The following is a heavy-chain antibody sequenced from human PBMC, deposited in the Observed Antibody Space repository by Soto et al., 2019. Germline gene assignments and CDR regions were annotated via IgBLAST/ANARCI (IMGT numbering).Heavy chain of an antibody. Sequence: VKVSCKASGYTFTGYYMHWVRQAPGQGLEWMGWINPNSGGTNYAQKFQGWVTMTRDTSISTAYMELSRLRSDDTAVYYCARGRYCSGGSCYSGIGNYWGQGTLVTVSS. D-gene: IGHD2-15*01. CDR2: INPNSGGT. CDR1: GYTFTGYY. CDR3: ARGRYCSGGSCYSGIGNY. J-gene: IGHJ4*02. V-gene: IGHV1-2*04.